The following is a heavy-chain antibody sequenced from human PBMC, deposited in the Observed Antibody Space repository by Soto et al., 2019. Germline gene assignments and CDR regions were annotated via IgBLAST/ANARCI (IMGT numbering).Heavy chain of an antibody. CDR1: GYTFTSYG. D-gene: IGHD2-2*02. V-gene: IGHV1-18*04. Sequence: ASAKVSCKASGYTFTSYGISWVRQASGQGLEWMGWSSAYNGNTNYAQKLQGRVTMTTDTSTSTAYMELRSLRSDDTAVYYCARDDIVVVPAATPLDYYGMDVWGQGTTVTVSS. CDR3: ARDDIVVVPAATPLDYYGMDV. CDR2: SSAYNGNT. J-gene: IGHJ6*02.